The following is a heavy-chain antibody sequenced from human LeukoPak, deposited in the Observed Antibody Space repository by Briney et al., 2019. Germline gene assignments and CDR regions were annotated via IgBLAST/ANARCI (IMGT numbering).Heavy chain of an antibody. CDR3: AKVLDYYDSSGYGVLDY. CDR2: ISGSGGST. CDR1: GFIFSSYA. V-gene: IGHV3-23*01. D-gene: IGHD3-22*01. Sequence: GGSLRLSCAASGFIFSSYAMSWVRQAPGKGLEWVSTISGSGGSTNYADSVKGRFTISRDNSKNTLYLQMNSLRAEDTAVYYCAKVLDYYDSSGYGVLDYWGQGTLVTVSS. J-gene: IGHJ4*02.